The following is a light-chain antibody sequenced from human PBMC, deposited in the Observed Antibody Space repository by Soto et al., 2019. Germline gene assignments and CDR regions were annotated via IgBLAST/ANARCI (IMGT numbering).Light chain of an antibody. CDR1: QSXXSD. CDR2: GAS. V-gene: IGKV3-15*01. J-gene: IGKJ1*01. CDR3: QQHNNWPSET. Sequence: EIVMTQSPATLSLSPWERATLSCRASQSXXSDVAWYQQKPGQAPRLLIYGASTRATGIQDTFSGSGSGTEFTLTISSLQSEDFAVYYSQQHNNWPSETFVQGTKV.